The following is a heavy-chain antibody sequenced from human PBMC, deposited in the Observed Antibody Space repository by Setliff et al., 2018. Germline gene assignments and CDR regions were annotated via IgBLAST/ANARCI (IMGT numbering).Heavy chain of an antibody. CDR1: GGSISSSSYY. J-gene: IGHJ4*02. Sequence: PSETLSLTCTVSGGSISSSSYYWGWIRQPPGKGLEWIGIIYYSGSTYYNPSLKSRVTISVDTSKNQFSLKLSSVTAADTAVYYCATNPYQLLNFDYWGQGTLVTVSS. D-gene: IGHD2-2*01. V-gene: IGHV4-39*07. CDR3: ATNPYQLLNFDY. CDR2: IYYSGST.